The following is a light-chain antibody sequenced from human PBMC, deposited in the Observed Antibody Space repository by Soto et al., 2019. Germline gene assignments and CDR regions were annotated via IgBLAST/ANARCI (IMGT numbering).Light chain of an antibody. Sequence: TVLTQSPGSLSLSLGDRATLSCRASQTVSNNYLAWYQQKPGQAPRLLIYGTSNRATGIPDRFSGSGSGTDFTLTISSLEPEDFAVYYCQQRSNWPTFGQGTKVDIK. V-gene: IGKV3D-20*02. J-gene: IGKJ1*01. CDR2: GTS. CDR3: QQRSNWPT. CDR1: QTVSNNY.